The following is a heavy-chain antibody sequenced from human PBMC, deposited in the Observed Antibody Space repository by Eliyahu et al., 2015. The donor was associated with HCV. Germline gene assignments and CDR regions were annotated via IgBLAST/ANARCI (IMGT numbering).Heavy chain of an antibody. V-gene: IGHV3-30*18. Sequence: QVQLVESXGGVVQPGRSLRLSCXASGLTFSSYGIHWVRQAPSKGLEWVAVISYDGSNKHYADSVKGRFTISRDNSKNTLYLHMNSLRAEDTAVYYCAKEHYSDSSAYLDYWGQGTLVTVSS. CDR1: GLTFSSYG. CDR3: AKEHYSDSSAYLDY. CDR2: ISYDGSNK. D-gene: IGHD3-22*01. J-gene: IGHJ4*02.